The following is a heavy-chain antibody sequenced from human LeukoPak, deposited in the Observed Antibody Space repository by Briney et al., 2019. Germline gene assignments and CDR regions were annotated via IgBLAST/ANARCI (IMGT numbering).Heavy chain of an antibody. J-gene: IGHJ5*02. CDR2: IYPGDSDT. V-gene: IGHV5-51*01. Sequence: NHGESLKISCKGSGYRFTNYWIGWVRQMPGKGLEWMGIIYPGDSDTRYSPSFQGQVTISADKSISTAYLQWSSLKASDTAMYYCARRRLGYYYDSSGYYLGSWFDPWGQGTLVTVSS. CDR1: GYRFTNYW. D-gene: IGHD3-22*01. CDR3: ARRRLGYYYDSSGYYLGSWFDP.